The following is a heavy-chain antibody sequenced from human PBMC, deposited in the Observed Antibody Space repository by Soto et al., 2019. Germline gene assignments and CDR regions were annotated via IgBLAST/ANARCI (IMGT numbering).Heavy chain of an antibody. D-gene: IGHD2-21*02. J-gene: IGHJ4*02. CDR2: IYYSGST. Sequence: SETLSVTCTFTCDSINNRSYYWGWIRQPPGKGLEWIGSIYYSGSTYNNPSLKSRVSMSVDTSKNQFSLKLRSVTAADTALYYCARQRTSVVTQAYFDSWGQGSLVTVSS. V-gene: IGHV4-39*01. CDR1: CDSINNRSYY. CDR3: ARQRTSVVTQAYFDS.